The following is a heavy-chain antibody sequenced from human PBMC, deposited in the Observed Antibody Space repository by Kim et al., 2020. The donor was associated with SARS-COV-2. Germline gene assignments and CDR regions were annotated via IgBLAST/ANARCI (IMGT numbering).Heavy chain of an antibody. Sequence: ASVKVSCKASGYIFTSYAIHWVRQAPGQRLEWMGWINGGSGNTKYSQKFQGRVTITRDTSASTAYMELSSLRSEDTAVYYCAREGNIAVAGPAWFDPWGQGTLVTVSS. CDR3: AREGNIAVAGPAWFDP. D-gene: IGHD6-13*01. J-gene: IGHJ5*02. CDR2: INGGSGNT. V-gene: IGHV1-3*01. CDR1: GYIFTSYA.